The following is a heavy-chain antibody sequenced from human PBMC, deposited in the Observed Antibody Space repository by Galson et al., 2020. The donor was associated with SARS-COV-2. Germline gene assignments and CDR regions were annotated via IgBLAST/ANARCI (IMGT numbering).Heavy chain of an antibody. CDR2: ISSNGGST. V-gene: IGHV3-64D*06. CDR3: VKGYYYDSSGYYSFAFDI. J-gene: IGHJ3*02. CDR1: GFTFSSYA. D-gene: IGHD3-22*01. Sequence: GGSLRLSCSASGFTFSSYAMHWVRQAPGKGLEYVSAISSNGGSTYYADSVKGRFTISRDNSKNTLYLQMSSLRAEDTAMYYCVKGYYYDSSGYYSFAFDIWGQGTMVTVSS.